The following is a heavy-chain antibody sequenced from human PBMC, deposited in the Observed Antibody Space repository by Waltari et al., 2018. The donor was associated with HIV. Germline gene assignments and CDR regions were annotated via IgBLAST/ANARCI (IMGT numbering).Heavy chain of an antibody. CDR1: GYILTYLS. D-gene: IGHD6-19*01. J-gene: IGHJ6*02. Sequence: QVQLVQSGAEVKKPGASVKVSCKVSGYILTYLSIHWVRQAPGEGLEWMGGFDPEDRKTIYAQKFQGRVTMTEDTSTDTTYMELSSLRSEDTAVYYCATTRQWLVHSGLDVWGQGTTVTVSS. CDR2: FDPEDRKT. CDR3: ATTRQWLVHSGLDV. V-gene: IGHV1-24*01.